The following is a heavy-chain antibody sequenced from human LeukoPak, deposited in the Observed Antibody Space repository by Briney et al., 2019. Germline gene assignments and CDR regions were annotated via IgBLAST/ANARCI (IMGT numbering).Heavy chain of an antibody. CDR2: IYYSGST. D-gene: IGHD5-12*01. CDR3: ARRVGLPWLDP. V-gene: IGHV4-59*01. Sequence: KPSETLSLTCTVSGGSISSYYWSWIRQPPGKGLEWIGYIYYSGSTNYNPSLKSRVTISVDTSKNQFSLKLSSVTAADTAVYYCARRVGLPWLDPWGQGTLVTVSS. J-gene: IGHJ5*02. CDR1: GGSISSYY.